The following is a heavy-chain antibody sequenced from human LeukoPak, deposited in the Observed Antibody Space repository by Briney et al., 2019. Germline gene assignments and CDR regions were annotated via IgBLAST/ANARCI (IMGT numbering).Heavy chain of an antibody. CDR2: INSGGGSA. CDR1: GYTFTSYG. CDR3: ARENITIFGVVSGFDP. D-gene: IGHD3-3*01. Sequence: ASVKVSCKASGYTFTSYGISWVRQAPGQGLEWMGIINSGGGSASYAQKFQGRVTMTRDTSTSTVYMELSSLISEDTAVYYCARENITIFGVVSGFDPWGQGTLVTVSS. J-gene: IGHJ5*02. V-gene: IGHV1-46*01.